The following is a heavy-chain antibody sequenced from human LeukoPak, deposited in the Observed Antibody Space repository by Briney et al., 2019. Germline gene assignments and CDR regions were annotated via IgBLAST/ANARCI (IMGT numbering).Heavy chain of an antibody. Sequence: PGGSLRLSCAASGFTVSSNYMSWVRQAPGKGLEWVSVIYSGGSTYYADSVKGRFTISRDNSKNTLYLQMNSLRAEDTAVYYCANPVRPAEYQFDYWGQGTLVTVSS. J-gene: IGHJ4*02. D-gene: IGHD2-2*01. CDR1: GFTVSSNY. CDR3: ANPVRPAEYQFDY. V-gene: IGHV3-53*01. CDR2: IYSGGST.